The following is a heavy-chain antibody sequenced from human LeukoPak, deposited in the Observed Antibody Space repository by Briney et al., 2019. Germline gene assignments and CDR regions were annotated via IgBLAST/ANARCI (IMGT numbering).Heavy chain of an antibody. V-gene: IGHV4-39*07. CDR3: AKSLYCGDDCF. J-gene: IGHJ3*01. Sequence: PSETLSLTCTVSGASIKNSPYYWGWIRQPPGKGLEWIGSVSEGGATYYNPSLKSRVSISVDTSKNQFSLRLSSVTAADTAIYYCAKSLYCGDDCFWGPGTMVTVSS. CDR1: GASIKNSPYY. CDR2: VSEGGAT. D-gene: IGHD2-21*02.